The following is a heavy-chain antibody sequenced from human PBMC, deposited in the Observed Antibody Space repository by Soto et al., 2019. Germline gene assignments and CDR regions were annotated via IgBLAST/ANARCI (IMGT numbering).Heavy chain of an antibody. Sequence: QVQLVQSGAEVKKPGASVKVSCKASGYTFTSYAMHWVRQAPGQRHEWMGWINAGNGNTKYSQKFRGRVTITRDTSASTAYMELSSLRSEDTAVYYCARTVGYYYGMDVWGQGTTVTVSS. CDR3: ARTVGYYYGMDV. J-gene: IGHJ6*02. CDR2: INAGNGNT. V-gene: IGHV1-3*01. CDR1: GYTFTSYA. D-gene: IGHD4-17*01.